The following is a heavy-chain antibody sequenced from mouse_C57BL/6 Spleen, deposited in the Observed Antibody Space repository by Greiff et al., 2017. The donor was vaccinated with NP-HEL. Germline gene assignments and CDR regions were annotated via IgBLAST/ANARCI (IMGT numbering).Heavy chain of an antibody. D-gene: IGHD2-4*01. V-gene: IGHV1-18*01. Sequence: EVKLQESGPELVKPGASVKIPCKASGYTFTDYNMDWVKQSHGKSLEWIGDINPNNGGTIYNQKFKGKATLTVDKSSSTAYMELRSLTSEDTAVYYCARGELYDYDEGGLDYWGQGTTLTVSS. CDR2: INPNNGGT. J-gene: IGHJ2*01. CDR3: ARGELYDYDEGGLDY. CDR1: GYTFTDYN.